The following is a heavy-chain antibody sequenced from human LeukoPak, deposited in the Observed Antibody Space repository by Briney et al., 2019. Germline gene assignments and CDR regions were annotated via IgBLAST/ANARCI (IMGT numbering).Heavy chain of an antibody. CDR1: GYTFTSYD. D-gene: IGHD2-2*01. J-gene: IGHJ4*02. Sequence: ASVKVSCKASGYTFTSYDINWVRQATGQGLEWMGWMNPNSGNTGYAQKFQGRVTMTRNTSISTAYMELSSLRFEDTAVYYCARGPLDIVVVPAALGYWGQGTLVTVSS. V-gene: IGHV1-8*01. CDR2: MNPNSGNT. CDR3: ARGPLDIVVVPAALGY.